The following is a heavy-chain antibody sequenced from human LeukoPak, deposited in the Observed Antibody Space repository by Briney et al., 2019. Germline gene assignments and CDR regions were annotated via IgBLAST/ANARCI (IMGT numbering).Heavy chain of an antibody. J-gene: IGHJ4*02. Sequence: GGSLRLSCAASGFTFSSYWMHWVRQAPGKGLVWVSRINIDGSSTSYADSVKGRFPILRDNAKNTLYLQMNSLRAEDTAVYFCAKGAYYADWGQGTLVTVSS. V-gene: IGHV3-74*01. D-gene: IGHD3-3*01. CDR2: INIDGSST. CDR1: GFTFSSYW. CDR3: AKGAYYAD.